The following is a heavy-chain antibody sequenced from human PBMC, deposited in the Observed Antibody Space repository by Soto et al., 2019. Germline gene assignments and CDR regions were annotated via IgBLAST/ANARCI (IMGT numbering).Heavy chain of an antibody. CDR3: ARESDYYDSPEYFQH. D-gene: IGHD3-22*01. CDR1: GFTFSSYG. V-gene: IGHV3-33*01. J-gene: IGHJ1*01. Sequence: GGSLRLSCAASGFTFSSYGMHWVRQAPGKGLEWVAVIWYDGSNKYYADSVKGRFTISRDNSKNTLYLQMNSLRAEDTAVYYCARESDYYDSPEYFQHWGQGTLVTVSS. CDR2: IWYDGSNK.